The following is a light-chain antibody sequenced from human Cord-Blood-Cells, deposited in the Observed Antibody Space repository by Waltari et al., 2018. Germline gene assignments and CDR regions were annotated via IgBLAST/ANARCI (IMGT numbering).Light chain of an antibody. CDR2: DVI. CDR1: SSEAGGYNS. CDR3: SSYTSSNPYV. V-gene: IGLV2-14*03. J-gene: IGLJ1*01. Sequence: CALTQPASVSGSPGQSIPIPCTGTSSEAGGYNSAAWYQPHPGKAPKIRIYDVINRPSGVSNRFPGSKPGNPASLTISGLQAEDEADYYCSSYTSSNPYVFGTGTNVTVL.